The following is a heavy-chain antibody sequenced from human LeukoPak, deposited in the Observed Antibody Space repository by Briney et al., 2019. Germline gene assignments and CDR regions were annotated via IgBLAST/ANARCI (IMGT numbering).Heavy chain of an antibody. J-gene: IGHJ3*02. Sequence: PGGSLRLSCAASGFTVSSNYMSWVRQAPGKGLEWVSVIYSGGSTYYADSVKGRFTISRDNSKNTLYLRMNSLRAEDTAVYYCARGLYQLVFAFDIWGQGTMVTVSS. CDR2: IYSGGST. CDR1: GFTVSSNY. V-gene: IGHV3-53*01. CDR3: ARGLYQLVFAFDI. D-gene: IGHD2-2*01.